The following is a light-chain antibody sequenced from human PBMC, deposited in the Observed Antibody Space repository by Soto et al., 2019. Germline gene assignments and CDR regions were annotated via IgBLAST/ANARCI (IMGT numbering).Light chain of an antibody. J-gene: IGKJ1*01. CDR2: KAS. V-gene: IGKV1-5*03. CDR3: QHCNSYSEA. Sequence: DIQLTQSPSTLARSLGDTGTSTCRASQTISSWLAWYQQKPGKAPKLLIYKASTLTSGVPSRFSGSGSGTEFTLTISSLQPDDFAIYYCQHCNSYSEAFGQGTKVDI. CDR1: QTISSW.